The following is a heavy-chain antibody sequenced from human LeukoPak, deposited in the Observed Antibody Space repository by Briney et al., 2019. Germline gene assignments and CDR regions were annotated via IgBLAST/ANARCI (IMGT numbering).Heavy chain of an antibody. D-gene: IGHD6-19*01. CDR1: GGTFSSYA. CDR2: INPNSGGT. V-gene: IGHV1-2*02. Sequence: ASVKVSCKASGGTFSSYAISWVRQAPGQGLEWMGRINPNSGGTNYAQKFQGRVTMTRDTSISTAYMELSRLRSDDTAVYYCARDVEYSSERFNYWGQGTLVTVSS. J-gene: IGHJ4*02. CDR3: ARDVEYSSERFNY.